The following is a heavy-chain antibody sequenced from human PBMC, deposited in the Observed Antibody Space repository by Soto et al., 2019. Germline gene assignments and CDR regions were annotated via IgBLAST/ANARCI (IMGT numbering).Heavy chain of an antibody. D-gene: IGHD3-9*01. CDR2: IDLSDTHN. J-gene: IGHJ4*02. CDR1: VYIFTSYW. CDR3: ARHATPCKSNWLPYFDF. Sequence: SLKISCNASVYIFTSYWISWVRHMPGKVLEWMGRIDLSDTHNNYSPSFQGHVTISTDNSISTASLQWSRLKASDTAMYYCARHATPCKSNWLPYFDFWGQGALVTVSS. V-gene: IGHV5-10-1*01.